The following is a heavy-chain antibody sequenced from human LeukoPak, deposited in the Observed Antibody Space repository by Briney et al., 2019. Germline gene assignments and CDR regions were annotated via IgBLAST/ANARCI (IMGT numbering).Heavy chain of an antibody. Sequence: GGSLRLSCAASGLTFSNFAMSWVRQVPGKGLEWVSGISGSGGTTYYADSVKGRFTISRDNAKNSLYLQMNSLRAEDTAVYYCARFGGNYYYYYYMDVWGKGTTVTVSS. J-gene: IGHJ6*03. CDR2: ISGSGGTT. D-gene: IGHD3-10*01. CDR1: GLTFSNFA. V-gene: IGHV3-23*01. CDR3: ARFGGNYYYYYYMDV.